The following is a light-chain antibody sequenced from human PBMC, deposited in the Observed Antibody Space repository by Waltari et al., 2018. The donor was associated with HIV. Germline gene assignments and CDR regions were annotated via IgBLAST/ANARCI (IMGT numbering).Light chain of an antibody. J-gene: IGKJ4*01. Sequence: DIQMTQSPSSLSASVGDRVTITCRASQSISSFLNWYQQNPGKAPNLLIYAASSLQSGVPSRFSGSGSATDFTLTISSLQPEDFATYYCQQSFSTPLTFGGGTKVQIK. CDR1: QSISSF. V-gene: IGKV1-39*01. CDR2: AAS. CDR3: QQSFSTPLT.